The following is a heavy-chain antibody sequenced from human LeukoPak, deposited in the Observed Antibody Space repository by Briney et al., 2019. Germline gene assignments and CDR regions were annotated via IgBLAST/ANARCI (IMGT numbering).Heavy chain of an antibody. D-gene: IGHD5-18*01. CDR1: GFTFSSYG. V-gene: IGHV3-30*18. J-gene: IGHJ6*02. Sequence: GGSLRLSCAASGFTFSSYGMHWVRQAPGKGLEWVAVISYDGSNKYYADSVKGRFTISRDNSKNTLYLQMNSLGAEDTAVYYCAKDLYVDTVMDLYYYYYGMDVWGQGTTVTVSS. CDR3: AKDLYVDTVMDLYYYYYGMDV. CDR2: ISYDGSNK.